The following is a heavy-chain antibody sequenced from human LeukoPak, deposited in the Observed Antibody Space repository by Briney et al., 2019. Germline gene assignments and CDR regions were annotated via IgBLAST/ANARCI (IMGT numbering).Heavy chain of an antibody. CDR2: VYSGGLT. J-gene: IGHJ6*02. D-gene: IGHD6-19*01. CDR1: GFIVSENY. V-gene: IGHV3-66*01. Sequence: PGGSLRLSCAASGFIVSENYMSWVRQAPGKGLEWVSTVYSGGLTFYADPVKGRFTISRDNSKNTLYLQMSSLRAEDTAVYYCVRDRWPGLGDFWGQGTTVTVS. CDR3: VRDRWPGLGDF.